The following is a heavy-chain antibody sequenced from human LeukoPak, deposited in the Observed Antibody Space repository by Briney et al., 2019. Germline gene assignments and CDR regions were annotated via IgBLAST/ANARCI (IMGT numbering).Heavy chain of an antibody. CDR3: ARQFALSDDSEGVDAFDI. CDR2: IYYSGST. D-gene: IGHD1-1*01. V-gene: IGHV4-59*08. J-gene: IGHJ3*02. CDR1: GGSISSYY. Sequence: PSETLSLTCTVSGGSISSYYWSWIRQPPGKGLEWIGYIYYSGSTNYNPSLKSRVTISVDTSKNQFSLKLSSVTAADTAVYYCARQFALSDDSEGVDAFDIWGQGTMVTVSS.